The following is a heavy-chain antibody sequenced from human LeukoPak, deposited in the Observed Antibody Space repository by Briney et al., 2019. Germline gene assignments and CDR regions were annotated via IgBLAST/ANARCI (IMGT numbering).Heavy chain of an antibody. Sequence: GGSLRLSCAASGFTFSSYGMSWVRQAPGKGLEWVANIKQDGSEKYYVDSVKGRFTISRDNAKNSLYLQMNSLRAEDTAVYYCARDQTKWEPLRRRDYYYMDVWGKGTTVTVSS. J-gene: IGHJ6*03. CDR3: ARDQTKWEPLRRRDYYYMDV. D-gene: IGHD1-26*01. CDR2: IKQDGSEK. V-gene: IGHV3-7*01. CDR1: GFTFSSYG.